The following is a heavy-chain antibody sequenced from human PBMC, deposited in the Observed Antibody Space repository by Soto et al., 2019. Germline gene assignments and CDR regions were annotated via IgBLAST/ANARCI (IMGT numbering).Heavy chain of an antibody. D-gene: IGHD3-16*01. CDR1: GGSISSYY. CDR3: ARSWARGLYFFDF. CDR2: VYHSGST. J-gene: IGHJ4*02. V-gene: IGHV4-59*01. Sequence: QVQLQESGPGLVKPSETLSLTCSVSGGSISSYYWSWIRQPPGKGLEWIGHVYHSGSTKSNPSLKSRVTISVDTSQNQFFLKLSSLTAADTAVYYCARSWARGLYFFDFWGQGTLVTVSS.